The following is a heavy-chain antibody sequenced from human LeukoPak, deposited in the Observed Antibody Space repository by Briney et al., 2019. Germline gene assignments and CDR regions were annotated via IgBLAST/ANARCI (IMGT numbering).Heavy chain of an antibody. CDR1: GFIVGSNY. CDR2: IYSGGST. J-gene: IGHJ4*02. D-gene: IGHD4-17*01. V-gene: IGHV3-53*01. Sequence: PGGSLRLSCAASGFIVGSNYMSWVRQAPGKGLEWVSVIYSGGSTYYADSVKSRFTISRDNSKNTLYLQMNSPRAEDTALYYCARGASPDYGDYQHLYYCGQGTLVTVFS. CDR3: ARGASPDYGDYQHLYY.